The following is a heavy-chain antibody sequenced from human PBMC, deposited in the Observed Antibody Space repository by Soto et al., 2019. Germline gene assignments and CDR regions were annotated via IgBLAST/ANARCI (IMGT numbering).Heavy chain of an antibody. CDR3: LRYGAAATY. J-gene: IGHJ4*02. D-gene: IGHD2-8*01. V-gene: IGHV1-8*01. CDR2: MNPNSGNT. CDR1: GYTFTSFN. Sequence: VASVKVSCKASGYTFTSFNINWVRQAPGQGLEWMGWMNPNSGNTGYSQKFQDRITLTRDTSTTTAYMELSSLTSDDSALYFCLRYGAAATYWGQGTQVTVSS.